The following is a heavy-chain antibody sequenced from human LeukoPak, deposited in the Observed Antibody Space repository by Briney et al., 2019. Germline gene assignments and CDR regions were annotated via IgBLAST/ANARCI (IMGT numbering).Heavy chain of an antibody. V-gene: IGHV1-8*01. J-gene: IGHJ4*02. CDR3: ARVMFPLRGSSGWLDY. Sequence: ASVKVSCKASGYTFTSYDINWVRQATGQGLEWMGWMNPNSGNTGYAQKFQGRVTMTRNTSISTAYMELSSLRAEDTALYYCARVMFPLRGSSGWLDYWGQGTLVTVSS. CDR2: MNPNSGNT. CDR1: GYTFTSYD. D-gene: IGHD6-19*01.